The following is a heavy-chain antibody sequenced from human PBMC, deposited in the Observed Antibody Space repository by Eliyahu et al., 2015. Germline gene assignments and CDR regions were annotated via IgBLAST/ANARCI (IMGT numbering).Heavy chain of an antibody. CDR1: GGSFSGYY. D-gene: IGHD3-3*01. J-gene: IGHJ6*03. V-gene: IGHV4-34*01. CDR2: INHSGST. CDR3: ARGRIQGYYDFWDGYYYYYMDV. Sequence: QVQLQQWGAGLLKPSETLSLTCAVYGGSFSGYYWSWIRQPPGKGLEWIGEINHSGSTNYNPSLKSRVTISVDTSKNQFSLKLSSVTAADTAVYYCARGRIQGYYDFWDGYYYYYMDVWGKGTTVTVSS.